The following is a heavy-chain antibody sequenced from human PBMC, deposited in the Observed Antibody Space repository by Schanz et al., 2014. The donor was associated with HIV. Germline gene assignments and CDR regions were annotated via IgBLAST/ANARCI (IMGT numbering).Heavy chain of an antibody. Sequence: QVHLVESGGGVVQPGRSLRLSCAASGFTFSSYGMYWVRQAPGKGLEWVAVISHDGSKKYYADSVRGRITISRDNSKNTLYLQMNSLRAEDTAVYYCAKGLTIWLQPPFDYWGQGTLVTVSS. CDR2: ISHDGSKK. CDR1: GFTFSSYG. D-gene: IGHD5-12*01. J-gene: IGHJ4*02. V-gene: IGHV3-30*18. CDR3: AKGLTIWLQPPFDY.